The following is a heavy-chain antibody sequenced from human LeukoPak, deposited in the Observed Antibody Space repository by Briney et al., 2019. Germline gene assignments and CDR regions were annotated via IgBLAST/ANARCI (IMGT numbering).Heavy chain of an antibody. Sequence: GRSLRLSCAASGFTFSSYAMHWVRQAPGKGLGWVAVISYDGSNKYYAESVKGRFTISRDNSKNTLYLQMNSLRAEDTAVYYCARENCSGGSCYSDYWGQGTLVTVSS. CDR3: ARENCSGGSCYSDY. V-gene: IGHV3-30-3*01. J-gene: IGHJ4*02. CDR1: GFTFSSYA. D-gene: IGHD2-15*01. CDR2: ISYDGSNK.